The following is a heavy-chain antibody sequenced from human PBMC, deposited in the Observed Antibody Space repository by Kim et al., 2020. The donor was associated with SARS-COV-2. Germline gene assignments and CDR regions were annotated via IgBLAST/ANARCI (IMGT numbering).Heavy chain of an antibody. J-gene: IGHJ6*02. D-gene: IGHD3-10*01. CDR3: ARTLVLSGYYGMDV. Sequence: ADSVKGRFPIARDNSENALYVQVNSRGAEDTAVYYCARTLVLSGYYGMDVWGQGTTVTVSS. V-gene: IGHV3-33*01.